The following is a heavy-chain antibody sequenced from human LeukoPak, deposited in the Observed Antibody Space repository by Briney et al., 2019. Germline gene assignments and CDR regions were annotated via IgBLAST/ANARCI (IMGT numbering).Heavy chain of an antibody. CDR2: IYYSGST. CDR3: ARESGYSYGIGRGWFDP. Sequence: SETLSLTCTVSGGSISSYYWSWIRQPPGKGLEWIGYIYYSGSTNYNPSLKSRVTISVDTSKNQFSLKLSSVTAADTAVYYCARESGYSYGIGRGWFDPWGQGTLVTVSS. D-gene: IGHD5-18*01. V-gene: IGHV4-59*01. J-gene: IGHJ5*02. CDR1: GGSISSYY.